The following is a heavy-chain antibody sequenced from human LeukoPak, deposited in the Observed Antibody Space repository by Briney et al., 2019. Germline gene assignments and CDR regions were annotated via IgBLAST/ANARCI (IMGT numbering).Heavy chain of an antibody. V-gene: IGHV4-34*01. D-gene: IGHD6-19*01. CDR3: ARAGYSSGWYIDY. Sequence: SETLSLTCAVYGGSFSGYYWSWIRQPPGKGLEWIGEINHSGSTNYNPSLKSRVTISVDTSKNQFSLKLSSATAADTAVYYCARAGYSSGWYIDYWGQGTLVTVSS. CDR2: INHSGST. J-gene: IGHJ4*02. CDR1: GGSFSGYY.